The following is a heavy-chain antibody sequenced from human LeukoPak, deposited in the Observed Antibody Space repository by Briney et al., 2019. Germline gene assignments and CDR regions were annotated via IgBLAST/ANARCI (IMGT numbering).Heavy chain of an antibody. CDR3: ARTAKYQLQAAGAFDI. CDR2: IYYTGSA. V-gene: IGHV4-59*08. CDR1: GGSMSTYY. J-gene: IGHJ3*02. D-gene: IGHD2-2*01. Sequence: KPSETLSLTCTVSGGSMSTYYWGWIRQPPGKGLEWLGNIYYTGSANYNPSPRSRVTMSVDTSKNQFSLRLSSVTAADTAVYYCARTAKYQLQAAGAFDIWGQGTMVTVSS.